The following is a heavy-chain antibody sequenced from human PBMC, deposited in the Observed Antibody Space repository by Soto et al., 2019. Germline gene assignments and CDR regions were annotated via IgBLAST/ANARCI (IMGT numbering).Heavy chain of an antibody. CDR3: AIRASYYDSSGYFDY. V-gene: IGHV3-74*01. Sequence: SRINSDGSSTSYADSVKGRFTISRDNAKNTLYLQMNSLRAEDTAVYYCAIRASYYDSSGYFDYWGQGTLVTVSS. CDR2: INSDGSST. J-gene: IGHJ4*02. D-gene: IGHD3-22*01.